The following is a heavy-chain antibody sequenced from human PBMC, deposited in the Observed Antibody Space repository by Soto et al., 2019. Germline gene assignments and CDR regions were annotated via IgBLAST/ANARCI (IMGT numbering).Heavy chain of an antibody. Sequence: EVQLLESVGGLVQPGGSLRLSCAASSLTFNRYAMSWVRQAPGKGLEWVSAISGGGGSTYYADSVKGRFTISRDNSNNTLYLQMNNLRADDTAVYYCAKAFYREEDGYNSFDYWGRGTPVTVSS. CDR2: ISGGGGST. D-gene: IGHD5-12*01. CDR1: SLTFNRYA. J-gene: IGHJ4*02. V-gene: IGHV3-23*01. CDR3: AKAFYREEDGYNSFDY.